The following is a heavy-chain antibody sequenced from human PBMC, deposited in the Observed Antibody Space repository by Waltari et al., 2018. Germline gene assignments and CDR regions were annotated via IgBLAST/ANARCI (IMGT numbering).Heavy chain of an antibody. CDR2: IKPRGGGT. D-gene: IGHD3-22*01. CDR3: ARKEVGNYYDSSGFDS. Sequence: QVQLVQSGTEVKKPGASVKISCKAFGYTFDTYQIHWVRQAPGQGLEWMGEIKPRGGGTNNAQRFQGEITMTTDTATSTVYLELSSLTSEDTAVFYCARKEVGNYYDSSGFDSWGQGTLVTVSS. V-gene: IGHV1-46*02. CDR1: GYTFDTYQ. J-gene: IGHJ4*02.